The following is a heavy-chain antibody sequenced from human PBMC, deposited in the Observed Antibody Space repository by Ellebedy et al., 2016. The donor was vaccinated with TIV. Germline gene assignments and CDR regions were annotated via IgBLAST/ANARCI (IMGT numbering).Heavy chain of an antibody. CDR3: VRGWYSSGHCDVFAM. J-gene: IGHJ3*02. V-gene: IGHV3-30*03. CDR2: ISVDGRAV. Sequence: GGSLRLSXVGFGFTFSDSVMHWVRQDPGKGLDWVAGISVDGRAVHYPDSVKGRFTISRDNAQNTVYLQMNSLRLEDTAEYYCVRGWYSSGHCDVFAMWGQGTIVTVSS. CDR1: GFTFSDSV. D-gene: IGHD6-19*01.